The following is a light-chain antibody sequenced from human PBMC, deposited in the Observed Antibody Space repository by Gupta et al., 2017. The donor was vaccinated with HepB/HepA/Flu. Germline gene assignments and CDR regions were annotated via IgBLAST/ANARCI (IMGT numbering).Light chain of an antibody. CDR1: NSDVGGCPY. Sequence: SALTQPASVSGSPRPSFTISFTGTNSDVGGCPYVSWYQRHPRKAPQLMIYDTANRPPGVANRFSVSKSGNTASLTISGRQEEDEADYYCVSDTGSRKGVFGGGTKLTVL. V-gene: IGLV2-14*03. J-gene: IGLJ3*02. CDR2: DTA. CDR3: VSDTGSRKGV.